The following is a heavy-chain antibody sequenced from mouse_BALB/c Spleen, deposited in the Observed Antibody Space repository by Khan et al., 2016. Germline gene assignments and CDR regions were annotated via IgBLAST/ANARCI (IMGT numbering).Heavy chain of an antibody. V-gene: IGHV6-6*02. J-gene: IGHJ2*01. CDR2: IRLKSDDYVT. Sequence: EVKLEESGGGLVQPEGSMKLSCVDSGFTFSNYWMNWVRQSTEKGLEWVAEIRLKSDDYVTHYAESVKGRFTISRDDSKSSVHLQLNNLRAEDTGIYYCWILLWGQGTTLTVSS. CDR3: WILL. CDR1: GFTFSNYW.